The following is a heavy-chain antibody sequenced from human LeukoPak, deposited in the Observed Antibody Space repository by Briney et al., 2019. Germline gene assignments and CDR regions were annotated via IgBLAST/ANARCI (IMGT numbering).Heavy chain of an antibody. CDR2: ISSSSSYI. J-gene: IGHJ4*02. Sequence: GGSLRLSCAASGFTFSSYSMNWVRQAPGRGLEWVSSISSSSSYIYYADSVKGRFTISRDNAKNSLYLQMNSLRAEDTAVYYCARAPVLRYFDWLADFDYWGQGTLVTVSS. D-gene: IGHD3-9*01. CDR1: GFTFSSYS. V-gene: IGHV3-21*01. CDR3: ARAPVLRYFDWLADFDY.